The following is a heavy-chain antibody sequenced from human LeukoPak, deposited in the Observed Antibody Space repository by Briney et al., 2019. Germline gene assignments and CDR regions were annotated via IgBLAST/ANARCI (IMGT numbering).Heavy chain of an antibody. J-gene: IGHJ4*02. V-gene: IGHV3-23*01. CDR3: ARERHYYDRSGYPDY. Sequence: GGSLRLSCAASGFTFSSYAMSWARQAPGKGLEWVSAISGSGGSTYYADSVKGRFTISRDNSKNTLYLQMNSLRAEDTAVYYCARERHYYDRSGYPDYWGQGTLVTVSS. CDR2: ISGSGGST. D-gene: IGHD3-22*01. CDR1: GFTFSSYA.